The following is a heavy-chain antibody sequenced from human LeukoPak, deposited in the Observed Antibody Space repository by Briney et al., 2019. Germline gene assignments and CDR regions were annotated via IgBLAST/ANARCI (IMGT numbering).Heavy chain of an antibody. CDR3: ATSQSTSGQYGNAFDI. CDR1: GFTSSSYW. Sequence: GGSLRLSCAASGFTSSSYWMSWVRQAPGKGLEWVANIKQDGREKSYADSVKGRFTISRGNAKNSLYLQMNSLRAEDTAVYYCATSQSTSGQYGNAFDIWGQGTMVTVSS. D-gene: IGHD2-15*01. J-gene: IGHJ3*02. CDR2: IKQDGREK. V-gene: IGHV3-7*01.